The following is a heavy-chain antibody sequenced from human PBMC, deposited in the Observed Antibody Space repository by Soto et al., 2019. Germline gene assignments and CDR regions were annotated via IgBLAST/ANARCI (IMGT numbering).Heavy chain of an antibody. J-gene: IGHJ4*02. CDR1: GFSFEYYS. CDR3: VRDHNWAFDY. D-gene: IGHD1-20*01. CDR2: ISYDGTNK. Sequence: GGSLRLSCAASGFSFEYYSMHWVRQAPGKGLEWVGFISYDGTNKFYVDSMKGRFTISRDNSKNSLYLQMNSLRVEDTALYYCVRDHNWAFDYWAPGTLVTVSS. V-gene: IGHV3-30*03.